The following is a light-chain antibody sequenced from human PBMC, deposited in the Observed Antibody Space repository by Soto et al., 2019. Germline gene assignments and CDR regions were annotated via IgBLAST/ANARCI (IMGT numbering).Light chain of an antibody. CDR2: GNS. CDR1: SSNIGAGYD. Sequence: QFVLTQPPSVSGAPGQRVTISCTGSSSNIGAGYDVHWYQQLPGTAPKLLIYGNSNRPSGVPDRFSGSKSGTSASLAITGLQAEDEADYCCQSYDSSLSGVFGTGTKVTVL. V-gene: IGLV1-40*01. J-gene: IGLJ1*01. CDR3: QSYDSSLSGV.